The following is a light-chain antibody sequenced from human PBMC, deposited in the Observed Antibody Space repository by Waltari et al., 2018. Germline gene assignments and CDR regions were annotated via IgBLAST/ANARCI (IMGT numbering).Light chain of an antibody. CDR1: QSVTSKN. CDR2: DTS. J-gene: IGKJ4*01. V-gene: IGKV3-20*01. CDR3: HQYDTSPLT. Sequence: PGESAALSCRASQSVTSKNVAWFQHKRGQAPRLLIFDTSTRAAGIPDRFGGSGSGTDFTLTISRLESEDSAVYYCHQYDTSPLTFGGGTQVEI.